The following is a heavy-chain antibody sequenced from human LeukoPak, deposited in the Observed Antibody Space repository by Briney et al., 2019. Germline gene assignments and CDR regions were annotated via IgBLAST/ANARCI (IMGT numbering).Heavy chain of an antibody. D-gene: IGHD6-6*01. V-gene: IGHV4-34*01. Sequence: SETLSLTCAVYGGSFSGYYWSWIRQPPGKGLEWIGEINHSGSTNYNPSLKSRVTISVDTSKNQFSLKLSSVTAADTAVYFCARHPYSSSSDYWGQGTLVTVSS. CDR2: INHSGST. J-gene: IGHJ4*02. CDR1: GGSFSGYY. CDR3: ARHPYSSSSDY.